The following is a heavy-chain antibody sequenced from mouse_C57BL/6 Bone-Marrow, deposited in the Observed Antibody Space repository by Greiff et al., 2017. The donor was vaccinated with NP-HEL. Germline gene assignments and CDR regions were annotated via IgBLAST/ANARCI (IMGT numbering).Heavy chain of an antibody. CDR3: AHWDFAY. J-gene: IGHJ2*01. CDR2: IYPGSGNT. V-gene: IGHV1-76*01. Sequence: QVQLQQSGAELVRPGASVKLSCKASGYTFTDYYINWVKQRPGQGLEWIARIYPGSGNTYYNEKFKGKATLTAEKSSSTAYMQLSGLTSEDSAVYFCAHWDFAYWGQGTTLTVSS. D-gene: IGHD4-1*01. CDR1: GYTFTDYY.